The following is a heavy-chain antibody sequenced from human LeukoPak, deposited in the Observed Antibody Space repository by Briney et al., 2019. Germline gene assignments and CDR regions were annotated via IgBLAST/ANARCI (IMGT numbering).Heavy chain of an antibody. CDR3: ASDRGSSGSLDAFDI. CDR1: GFTFSSYS. CDR2: ISSSSSYI. J-gene: IGHJ3*02. V-gene: IGHV3-21*01. D-gene: IGHD3-22*01. Sequence: PGGSLRLSCAASGFTFSSYSMNWVRQAPGKGLEWVSSISSSSSYIYYADSVKGRFTISRDNAKNSLYLQMNSLRAEDTAVYYCASDRGSSGSLDAFDIWGQGTMVTVSS.